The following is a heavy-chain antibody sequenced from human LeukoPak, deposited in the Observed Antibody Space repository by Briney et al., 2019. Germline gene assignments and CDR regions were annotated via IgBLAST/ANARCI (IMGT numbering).Heavy chain of an antibody. CDR2: IKQDGSEK. CDR1: GFTFSSYW. D-gene: IGHD3-16*01. CDR3: ARGGGGPLVWGTLGAFDY. Sequence: PGGSLRLSCAASGFTFSSYWMSWVRQAPGKGLEWVANIKQDGSEKYYVDSAKGRFTISRDNAKNSLYLQMNSLRAEDTALYYCARGGGGPLVWGTLGAFDYWGQGTLVTVSS. J-gene: IGHJ4*02. V-gene: IGHV3-7*03.